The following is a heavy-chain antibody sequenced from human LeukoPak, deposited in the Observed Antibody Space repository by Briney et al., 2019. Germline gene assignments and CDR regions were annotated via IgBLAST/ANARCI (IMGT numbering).Heavy chain of an antibody. J-gene: IGHJ4*02. CDR1: GGSISSGGYY. Sequence: PSETLSLTCTVSGGSISSGGYYWSWIRQPPGKGLEWIGYIYHSGSAYYNPSLKSRVTISVDRSKNQFSLKLNSVTAADTAVYYCVRARDGSSSSSPIRYYFDYWGQGTLVSVSS. D-gene: IGHD6-13*01. V-gene: IGHV4-30-2*01. CDR2: IYHSGSA. CDR3: VRARDGSSSSSPIRYYFDY.